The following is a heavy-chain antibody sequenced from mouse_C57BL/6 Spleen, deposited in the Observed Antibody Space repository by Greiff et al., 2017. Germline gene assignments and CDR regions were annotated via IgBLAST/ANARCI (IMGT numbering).Heavy chain of an antibody. CDR1: GFTFSDYG. J-gene: IGHJ1*03. CDR2: ISSGSSTI. V-gene: IGHV5-17*01. D-gene: IGHD1-1*01. CDR3: ARRYYYGSSPHWYFDV. Sequence: EVKLQESGGGLVKPGGSLKLSCAASGFTFSDYGMHWVRQAPEKGLEWVAYISSGSSTIYYADTVKGRFTISRDNAKNTLFLQMTSLRSEDTAMYYCARRYYYGSSPHWYFDVWGTGTTVTVSS.